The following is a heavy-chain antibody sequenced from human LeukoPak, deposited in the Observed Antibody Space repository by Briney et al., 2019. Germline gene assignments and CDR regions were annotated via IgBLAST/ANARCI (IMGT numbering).Heavy chain of an antibody. CDR3: ARGRLRYLDWTRAYSDY. J-gene: IGHJ4*02. D-gene: IGHD3-9*01. CDR1: GYTFITHG. CDR2: ISAYNGNT. V-gene: IGHV1-18*01. Sequence: ASVKVSCKASGYTFITHGLTWVRQAPGQGLEWMGWISAYNGNTIYAQTLQDRLTMTTDTSTSSAYKELRSLRSDDTAVYYCARGRLRYLDWTRAYSDYWGQGTLVTVSS.